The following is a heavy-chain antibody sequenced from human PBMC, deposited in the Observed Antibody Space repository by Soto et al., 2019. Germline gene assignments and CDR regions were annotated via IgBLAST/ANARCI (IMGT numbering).Heavy chain of an antibody. J-gene: IGHJ5*02. Sequence: ASVKVSCKASGYTFTSYDINWVRQATGQGLEWMGWMNPNSGNTGYTQKFQGRVTMTRNTSISTAYMELSSLRSEDTAVYYCARGQVITIFGVVILRWFDPWGQGTLVTVSS. CDR2: MNPNSGNT. V-gene: IGHV1-8*01. CDR3: ARGQVITIFGVVILRWFDP. CDR1: GYTFTSYD. D-gene: IGHD3-3*01.